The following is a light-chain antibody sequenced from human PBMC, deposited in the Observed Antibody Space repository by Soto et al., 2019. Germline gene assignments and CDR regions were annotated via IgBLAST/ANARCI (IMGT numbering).Light chain of an antibody. CDR3: QQYGSSPYWT. Sequence: EIVLTQSPGTLSLSPGERATLSCRASQSVSSRNLACYQQKPGQTPRLLIYGATSRATGIPDRFSGSGSGTDFTLTISRLEPEDFAVYYCQQYGSSPYWTFGQGTKVQIK. CDR1: QSVSSRN. J-gene: IGKJ1*01. V-gene: IGKV3-20*01. CDR2: GAT.